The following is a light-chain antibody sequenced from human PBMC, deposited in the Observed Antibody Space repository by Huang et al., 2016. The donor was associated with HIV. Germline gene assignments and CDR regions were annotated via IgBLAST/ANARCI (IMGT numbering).Light chain of an antibody. CDR2: AAS. CDR1: QTVSSN. CDR3: QHYRVWPPVYT. Sequence: EIVMTQSPATLSVSPGERATLSCRARQTVSSNLAWYQQKPGQAPRLLIYAASTRATDIPARFSGSGSGTEFTLTISSLQSEDFVVYYCQHYRVWPPVYTFGQGTKLEIK. J-gene: IGKJ2*01. V-gene: IGKV3-15*01.